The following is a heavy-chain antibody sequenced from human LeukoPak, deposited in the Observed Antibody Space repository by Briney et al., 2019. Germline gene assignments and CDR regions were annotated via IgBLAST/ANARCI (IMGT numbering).Heavy chain of an antibody. V-gene: IGHV1-69*05. CDR2: IIPIFGTA. J-gene: IGHJ4*02. D-gene: IGHD3-22*01. CDR1: GGTFSSYA. CDR3: ASFDDSSGYYSDY. Sequence: SVKVSCKASGGTFSSYAISWVRQAPGQGPEWMGGIIPIFGTANYAQKFQGRVTMTRDMSTSTVYMELSSLRSEDTAVYYCASFDDSSGYYSDYWGQGTLVTISS.